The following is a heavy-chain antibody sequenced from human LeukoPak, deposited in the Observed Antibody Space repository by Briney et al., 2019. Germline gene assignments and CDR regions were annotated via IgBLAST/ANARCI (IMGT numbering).Heavy chain of an antibody. CDR2: ISYDGSNK. CDR3: ANGSPYYYDSSGYSPDY. Sequence: GGSLRLSCAASGFTFSSYGMHWVRQAPGKGLEWVAVISYDGSNKYYADSVKGRFTISRDNSKNTLYLQMNSLRAEDTAVYYCANGSPYYYDSSGYSPDYWGQGTLVTVSS. J-gene: IGHJ4*02. V-gene: IGHV3-30*18. CDR1: GFTFSSYG. D-gene: IGHD3-22*01.